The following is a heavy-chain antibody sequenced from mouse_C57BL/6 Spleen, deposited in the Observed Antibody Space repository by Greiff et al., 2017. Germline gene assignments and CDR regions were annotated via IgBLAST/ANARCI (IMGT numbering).Heavy chain of an antibody. D-gene: IGHD2-4*01. V-gene: IGHV2-2*01. CDR3: ARNAGLRREAYFDY. CDR1: GFSLTSYG. J-gene: IGHJ2*01. Sequence: QVQLKESGPGLVQPSQSLSITCTVSGFSLTSYGVHWVRQSPGKGLEWLGVIWSGGSTDYNAAFISRLSISKDNSKSQVFFKMNSLQADDTAIYYCARNAGLRREAYFDYWGQGTTRTVSS. CDR2: IWSGGST.